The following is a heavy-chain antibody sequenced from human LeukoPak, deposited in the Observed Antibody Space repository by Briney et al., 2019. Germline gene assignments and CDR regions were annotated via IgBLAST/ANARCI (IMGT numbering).Heavy chain of an antibody. CDR1: GGPITRSAYC. Sequence: SETLSLTCTVSGGPITRSAYCWVWVRQSPGRGLEWLGSIYSNGDTYYNPSFESRVTIAIETSKNQFSLKMTSVTAADTAAYYCTSRGFRLPLDAFDVWGQGTRVAVSS. CDR3: TSRGFRLPLDAFDV. V-gene: IGHV4-39*01. D-gene: IGHD5-24*01. J-gene: IGHJ3*01. CDR2: IYSNGDT.